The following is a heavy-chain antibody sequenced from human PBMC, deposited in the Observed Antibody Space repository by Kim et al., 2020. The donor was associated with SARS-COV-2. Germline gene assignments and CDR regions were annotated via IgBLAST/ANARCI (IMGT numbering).Heavy chain of an antibody. J-gene: IGHJ4*02. CDR1: GYSFTSYW. D-gene: IGHD3-22*01. CDR3: ARRARITYYYDSSGYFRDY. CDR2: IDPSDSYT. Sequence: GESLKISCKGSGYSFTSYWISWVRQMPGKGLEWMGRIDPSDSYTNYSPSFRGHVTISADKSISTAYLQWSSLKASDTAMYYCARRARITYYYDSSGYFRDYWGQGTLVTVSS. V-gene: IGHV5-10-1*01.